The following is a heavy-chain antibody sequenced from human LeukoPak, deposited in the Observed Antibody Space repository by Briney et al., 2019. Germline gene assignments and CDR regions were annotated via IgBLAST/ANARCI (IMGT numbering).Heavy chain of an antibody. J-gene: IGHJ3*02. CDR1: GFTFSSYW. D-gene: IGHD1-1*01. CDR3: ARTKTAWAFDI. V-gene: IGHV3-74*01. CDR2: INSDGSST. Sequence: GGSLRLSCAASGFTFSSYWMHWVRQAPGKGLVWVSRINSDGSSTSYADSVKGRFTISRDNAKNTLYLRMNSLRAEDTAVYYCARTKTAWAFDIWGQGTMVTVSS.